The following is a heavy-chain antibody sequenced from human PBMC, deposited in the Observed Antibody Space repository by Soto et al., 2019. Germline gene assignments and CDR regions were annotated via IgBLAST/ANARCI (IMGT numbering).Heavy chain of an antibody. CDR2: IIPILGIA. CDR3: ASLTPMYHSGSYFFYYYYGMDV. V-gene: IGHV1-69*02. J-gene: IGHJ6*02. CDR1: GGTFSSYT. Sequence: QVQLVQSGAEVKKPGSSVKVSCKASGGTFSSYTISWVRQAPGQGLEWMGRIIPILGIANYAQKFQGSVKITADKSTSTAYMELSSLRSEDTAVYYCASLTPMYHSGSYFFYYYYGMDVWGQGTTVTVSS. D-gene: IGHD1-26*01.